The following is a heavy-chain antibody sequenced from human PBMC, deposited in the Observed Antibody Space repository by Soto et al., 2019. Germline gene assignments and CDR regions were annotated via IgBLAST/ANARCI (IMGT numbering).Heavy chain of an antibody. Sequence: GESLKISCKGSGYSFTSYWISWVRQMPGKGLEWMGRIDPSDSYTNYSPSFQGHVTISADKSISTAYLQWSSLKASDTAMYYCARQEAARYYYYYGMDVWGQGTTLTVSS. CDR2: IDPSDSYT. J-gene: IGHJ6*02. CDR1: GYSFTSYW. CDR3: ARQEAARYYYYYGMDV. D-gene: IGHD6-6*01. V-gene: IGHV5-10-1*01.